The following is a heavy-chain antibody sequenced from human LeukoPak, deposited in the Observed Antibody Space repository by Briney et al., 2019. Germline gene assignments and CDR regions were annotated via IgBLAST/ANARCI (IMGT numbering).Heavy chain of an antibody. CDR2: IYYSGST. CDR3: ARIRCSGGSCTYGMDI. D-gene: IGHD2-15*01. V-gene: IGHV4-59*01. CDR1: GGSISSYY. J-gene: IGHJ6*02. Sequence: SETLSLTCTVSGGSISSYYWSWIRQPPGKGLEWIGYIYYSGSTNYNPSLKSRVTISVDTSKNQFSLKLSSVTAADTAVYYCARIRCSGGSCTYGMDIWGQGTTVTVSS.